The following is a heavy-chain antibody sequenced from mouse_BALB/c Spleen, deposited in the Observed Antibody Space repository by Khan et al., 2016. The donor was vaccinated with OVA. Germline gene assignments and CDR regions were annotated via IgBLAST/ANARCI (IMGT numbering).Heavy chain of an antibody. V-gene: IGHV3-2*02. CDR2: ISYSGST. J-gene: IGHJ2*01. CDR1: GYSITSGYG. Sequence: VQLQQSGPGLVKPSQSLSLTCTVTGYSITSGYGWNWIRQFPGNKLEWMGYISYSGSTNYNPSLKSRISITRDTSKNQFFLQLNSVTTEDTATYYSARTARIKYWGQGTTLTVSS. D-gene: IGHD1-2*01. CDR3: ARTARIKY.